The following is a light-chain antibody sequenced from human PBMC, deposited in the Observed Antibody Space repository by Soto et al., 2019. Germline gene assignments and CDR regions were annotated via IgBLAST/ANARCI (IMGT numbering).Light chain of an antibody. J-gene: IGKJ3*01. CDR3: QQSYSTPFT. CDR2: AAS. Sequence: DIQMTQCPSSLSASVGDRVTITCRASQSISSYLNWYQQKPGKAPKLLIYAASSLQSGVPSRFSGSGSGTDFTLTISSMQPEDLANYYCQQSYSTPFTFGPGTKVDIK. V-gene: IGKV1-39*01. CDR1: QSISSY.